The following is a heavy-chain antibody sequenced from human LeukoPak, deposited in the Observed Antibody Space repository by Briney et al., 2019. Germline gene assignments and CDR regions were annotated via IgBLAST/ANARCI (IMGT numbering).Heavy chain of an antibody. CDR2: ISSDASIT. J-gene: IGHJ6*02. D-gene: IGHD3-16*01. CDR1: GFTFSTYW. Sequence: GGSLRLSCAASGFTFSTYWMHWVRQDPGKGLVWVSRISSDASITSYANPVKGRFTISRDNAKNTLYLQMNSLRAEDTALYYCAKDKGGRDSYFYYYYGMDVWGQGTTVTVSS. CDR3: AKDKGGRDSYFYYYYGMDV. V-gene: IGHV3-74*01.